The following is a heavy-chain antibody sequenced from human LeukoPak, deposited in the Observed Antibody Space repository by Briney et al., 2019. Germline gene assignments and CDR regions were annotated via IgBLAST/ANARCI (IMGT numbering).Heavy chain of an antibody. CDR1: GFIFSNYE. CDR3: AKAPGGWGNWFDP. CDR2: ISGSGGST. D-gene: IGHD7-27*01. J-gene: IGHJ5*02. V-gene: IGHV3-23*01. Sequence: GGPLRLSCAVSGFIFSNYEMNWVRQAPGKGLEWVSAISGSGGSTYYADSVKGRFTISRDNSKNTLYLQMNSLRAEDTAVYYCAKAPGGWGNWFDPWGQGTLVTVSS.